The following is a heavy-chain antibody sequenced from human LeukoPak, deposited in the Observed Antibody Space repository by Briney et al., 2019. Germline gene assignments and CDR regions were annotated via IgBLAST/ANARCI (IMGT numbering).Heavy chain of an antibody. J-gene: IGHJ4*02. CDR3: ARLGVVVVAATRSYYFDY. V-gene: IGHV4-39*01. Sequence: SETLSLTCTVSSGSLSSSSYYWGWIRQPPGKGLEWIGSIYYSGSTYYNPSLKSRVTISVDTSKNQFSLKLSSVTAADTAVYYCARLGVVVVAATRSYYFDYWGQGTLVTVSS. CDR1: SGSLSSSSYY. D-gene: IGHD2-15*01. CDR2: IYYSGST.